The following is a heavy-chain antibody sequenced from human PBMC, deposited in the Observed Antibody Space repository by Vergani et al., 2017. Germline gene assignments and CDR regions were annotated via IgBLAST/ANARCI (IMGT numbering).Heavy chain of an antibody. CDR3: ARETSGDSSGYYVDY. CDR2: ISYDGSNK. V-gene: IGHV3-30-3*01. J-gene: IGHJ4*02. D-gene: IGHD3-22*01. Sequence: QVQLVESGGGVVQPGRSLRLSCAASGFTFSSYAMHWVRQAPGKGLEWVAVISYDGSNKYYADSVKGRFTISRDNSKNTLYLQMNSLRAEDTAVYYCARETSGDSSGYYVDYWGQGTLVTVSS. CDR1: GFTFSSYA.